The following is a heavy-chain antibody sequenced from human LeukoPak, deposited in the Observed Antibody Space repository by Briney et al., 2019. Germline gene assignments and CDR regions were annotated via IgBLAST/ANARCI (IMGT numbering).Heavy chain of an antibody. CDR2: IYYSGST. J-gene: IGHJ3*02. V-gene: IGHV4-59*01. D-gene: IGHD1-20*01. Sequence: SETLSLTCTVSGGSISSYYWSWIRQPPGKGLDWIGYIYYSGSTNYNPSLESRVTISVDTSKNQFSLKLGSVTAADTAVYYCARVSLTGTRAFDIWGQGTMVTVSS. CDR3: ARVSLTGTRAFDI. CDR1: GGSISSYY.